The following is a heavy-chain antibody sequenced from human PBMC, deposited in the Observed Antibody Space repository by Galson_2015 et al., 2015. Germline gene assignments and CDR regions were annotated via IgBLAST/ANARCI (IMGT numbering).Heavy chain of an antibody. J-gene: IGHJ4*02. CDR3: ARGKGLEPFYYFDY. CDR1: GYTFATYA. V-gene: IGHV1-3*01. CDR2: INVASRDT. D-gene: IGHD1-1*01. Sequence: SVKVSCKASGYTFATYAIHWVRQAPGQRPEWMGWINVASRDTKYSQKFQGRVTIIRDTSASRAHMELSSLRSEDTAVYYCARGKGLEPFYYFDYRGQGTLVTVSS.